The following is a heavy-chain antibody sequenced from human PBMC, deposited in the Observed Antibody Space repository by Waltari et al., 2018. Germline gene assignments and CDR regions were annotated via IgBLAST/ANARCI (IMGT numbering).Heavy chain of an antibody. CDR2: INPNSGGT. D-gene: IGHD3-10*01. V-gene: IGHV1-2*02. CDR1: GGTFSSYA. Sequence: QVQLVQSGAEVKKPGSSVKVSCKASGGTFSSYAISWVRQAPGQGLEWMGWINPNSGGTNYAQKFQGRVTMTRDTSISTAYMELSRLRSDDTAVYYCARDSGGYMDVWGKGTTVTVSS. CDR3: ARDSGGYMDV. J-gene: IGHJ6*03.